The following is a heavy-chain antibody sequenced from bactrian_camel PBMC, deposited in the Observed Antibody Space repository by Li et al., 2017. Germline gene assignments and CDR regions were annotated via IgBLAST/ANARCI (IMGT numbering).Heavy chain of an antibody. Sequence: HVQLVESGGGLVQPGGSLRLSCQASDDAYKRGCMAWFRQAPGKGLEWVTSITSDGRNAYYADSVKGRFTISQDNASKTVRLQMNSLEPEDTAMYHCAVYDAYAGRCSFREDYYDYWGPGTQVTVS. CDR3: AVYDAYAGRCSFREDYYDY. CDR2: ITSDGRNA. D-gene: IGHD2*01. CDR1: DDAYKRGC. J-gene: IGHJ4*01. V-gene: IGHV3-2*01.